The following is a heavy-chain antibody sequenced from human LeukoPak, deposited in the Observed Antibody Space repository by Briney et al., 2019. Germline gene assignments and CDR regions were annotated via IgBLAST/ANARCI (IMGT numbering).Heavy chain of an antibody. CDR3: ARGVLEMTQDAFDI. D-gene: IGHD1-1*01. CDR1: GGSISSGGYS. V-gene: IGHV4-30-2*01. CDR2: IYHSGST. Sequence: MSSQTLSLTCAVSGGSISSGGYSWSRIRQPPGKGLEWIGYIYHSGSTYYNPSLKSRVTISVDRSKNQFSLKLSSVTAADTAVYYCARGVLEMTQDAFDIWGQGTMVTVSS. J-gene: IGHJ3*02.